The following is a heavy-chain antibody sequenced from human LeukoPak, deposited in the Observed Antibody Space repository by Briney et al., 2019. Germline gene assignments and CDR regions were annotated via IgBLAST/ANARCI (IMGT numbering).Heavy chain of an antibody. J-gene: IGHJ4*02. CDR3: ARVAAGPPADFDY. D-gene: IGHD6-13*01. Sequence: GGSLRLSCAASGFTFSGYWMTWVRQAPGKGLEWVANIKQDGSEKYYVDSVRGRFSISRDNAKNSLFLQLNSLRAEDTAVYYCARVAAGPPADFDYWGQGTLVTVSS. CDR2: IKQDGSEK. CDR1: GFTFSGYW. V-gene: IGHV3-7*01.